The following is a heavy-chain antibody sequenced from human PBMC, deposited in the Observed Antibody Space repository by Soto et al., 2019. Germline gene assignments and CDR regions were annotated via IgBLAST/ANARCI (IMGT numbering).Heavy chain of an antibody. Sequence: QVQLVQSGAEVKKPGASVKVSCKASGYTFTSYYMHWVRQAPGQGLEWMGIINPSGGSTSYAQKFQGRVTMTRDTSTSTVYMELSSLISEDTAVYYCARGGITMIVVSHEYFQHWGQGTLVTVSS. CDR3: ARGGITMIVVSHEYFQH. CDR1: GYTFTSYY. J-gene: IGHJ1*01. CDR2: INPSGGST. V-gene: IGHV1-46*01. D-gene: IGHD3-22*01.